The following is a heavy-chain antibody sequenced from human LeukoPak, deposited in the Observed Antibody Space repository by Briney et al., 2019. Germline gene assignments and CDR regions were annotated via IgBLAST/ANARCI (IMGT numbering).Heavy chain of an antibody. D-gene: IGHD3-22*01. J-gene: IGHJ4*02. CDR1: GFDVSINY. CDR3: AKDGEYYYDSSEDY. V-gene: IGHV3-66*01. Sequence: GGSLRLSCAASGFDVSINYMNWIRQSPEKGLEWVSIIHNDGNTYYAHSVKGRFTVSRDNSKNTVSLQMDSLRVEDTAVYYCAKDGEYYYDSSEDYWGQGTLVTVSS. CDR2: IHNDGNT.